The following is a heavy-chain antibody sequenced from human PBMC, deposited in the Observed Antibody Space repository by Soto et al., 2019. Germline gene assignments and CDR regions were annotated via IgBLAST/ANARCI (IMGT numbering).Heavy chain of an antibody. CDR1: GGSITSSDYY. J-gene: IGHJ4*02. V-gene: IGHV4-39*01. CDR3: ASHXXXXXXADS. Sequence: SETLSLTCTVSGGSITSSDYYWAWIRQPPGKGLQFVGTIYYSGXXXXNPSLKSRLSMSVDTSKNQFSLTMKSVTAXXTXXYYCASHXXXXXXADSWGQGVLVXXSX. CDR2: IYYSGXX.